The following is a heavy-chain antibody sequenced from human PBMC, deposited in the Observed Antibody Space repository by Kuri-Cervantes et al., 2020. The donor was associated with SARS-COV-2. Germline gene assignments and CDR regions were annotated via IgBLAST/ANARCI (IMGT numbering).Heavy chain of an antibody. CDR2: IKQDGSEE. D-gene: IGHD4-17*01. CDR3: ARAYGDYVFREGLDS. J-gene: IGHJ4*02. V-gene: IGHV3-7*04. Sequence: LSLTCAGSGFIFSNYWMSWVRQAPGKGLEWVANIKQDGSEEFYVDSVKGRFTVSRDNAKKSLFLQMNSLRVEDTAVYYCARAYGDYVFREGLDSWGQGTLVTVSS. CDR1: GFIFSNYW.